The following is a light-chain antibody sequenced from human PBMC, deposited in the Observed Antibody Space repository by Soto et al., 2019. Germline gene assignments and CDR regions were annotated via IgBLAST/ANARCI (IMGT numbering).Light chain of an antibody. V-gene: IGKV3-20*01. CDR1: QSVSSCY. CDR3: QQYATVIT. J-gene: IGKJ5*01. CDR2: GAS. Sequence: EIVLTQSPGTLSLSPGERVTLSCRASQSVSSCYLAWYQRKPGQAPRLLIYGASSRAAGIPDRFSGSGSGTDFTLTISRLEPEDFAVYYCQQYATVITFGQGTRLEIK.